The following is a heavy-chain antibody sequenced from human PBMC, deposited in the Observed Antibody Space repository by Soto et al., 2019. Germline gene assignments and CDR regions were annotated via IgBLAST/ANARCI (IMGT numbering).Heavy chain of an antibody. J-gene: IGHJ6*02. Sequence: LETLSLTCSVSGGSMNGYYWSWVRQPAGKGLEWIGRIYTSGGTNYNPSLKSRVTLSLDTSKNHLSLSLRSVTAADTAMYYCAREGTDYNEYYYGMDVWGQGTTVTVSS. CDR3: AREGTDYNEYYYGMDV. V-gene: IGHV4-4*07. CDR2: IYTSGGT. CDR1: GGSMNGYY. D-gene: IGHD4-4*01.